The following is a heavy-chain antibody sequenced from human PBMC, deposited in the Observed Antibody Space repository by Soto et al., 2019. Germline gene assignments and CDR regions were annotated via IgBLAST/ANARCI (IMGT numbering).Heavy chain of an antibody. Sequence: GGSLRLSCAASGFTVSSNYMSWVRQAPGKGLEWVSVIYSGGSTYYADSVKGRFTISRDNSKNTLYLQMNSLRAEDTAVYYCARVMDTQWLTSLGAFDIWGQGTMVTVSS. CDR1: GFTVSSNY. CDR2: IYSGGST. J-gene: IGHJ3*02. V-gene: IGHV3-66*01. CDR3: ARVMDTQWLTSLGAFDI. D-gene: IGHD5-12*01.